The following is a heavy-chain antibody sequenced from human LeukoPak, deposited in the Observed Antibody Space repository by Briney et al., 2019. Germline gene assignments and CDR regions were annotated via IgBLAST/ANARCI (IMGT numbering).Heavy chain of an antibody. CDR2: ISSSSSYV. D-gene: IGHD3-22*01. J-gene: IGHJ5*02. CDR1: GFTFSDYY. CDR3: ARDEGPLLHNWFDP. V-gene: IGHV3-11*06. Sequence: GGSLRLSCAASGFTFSDYYMSWIRQAPGRGLEWVSYISSSSSYVYYADSVKGRFTISRDNAKNSLYLEMNSLRAEDTAVYYCARDEGPLLHNWFDPWGQGTLVTVSS.